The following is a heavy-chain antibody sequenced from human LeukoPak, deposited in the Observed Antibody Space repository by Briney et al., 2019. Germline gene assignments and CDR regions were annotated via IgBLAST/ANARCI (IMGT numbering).Heavy chain of an antibody. CDR2: ISWNSGSI. D-gene: IGHD4-17*01. V-gene: IGHV3-9*01. J-gene: IGHJ4*02. CDR3: VKDYSTVTSFFDY. CDR1: GFTFDDYA. Sequence: PGGSLRLSCAASGFTFDDYAMHWVRQAPGKGLEWVSGISWNSGSIGYADSVKGRFTISRDNAKNSLYLQMNSLRAEDTALYYCVKDYSTVTSFFDYWGQGTVVTVSS.